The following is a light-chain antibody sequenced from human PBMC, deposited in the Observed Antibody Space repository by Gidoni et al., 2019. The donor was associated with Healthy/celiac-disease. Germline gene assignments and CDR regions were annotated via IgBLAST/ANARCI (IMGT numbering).Light chain of an antibody. CDR1: QSVSSY. V-gene: IGKV3-11*01. CDR3: QQRSNWPGA. Sequence: EIVLTQSPATLSLSPGERATLSCRASQSVSSYLAWYQQKPGQAPRLLIYDASSGSGTDFTLTISSLEPEDFAVYYCQQRSNWPGAFGPGTKVEIK. CDR2: DAS. J-gene: IGKJ3*01.